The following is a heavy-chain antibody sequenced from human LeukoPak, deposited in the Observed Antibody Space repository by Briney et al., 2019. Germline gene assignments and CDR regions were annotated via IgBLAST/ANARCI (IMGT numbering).Heavy chain of an antibody. CDR1: GFTFSRHW. J-gene: IGHJ4*02. Sequence: GGSLRLSCAASGFTFSRHWMSWVRQAPGKGLEWVANIKEDGSEKYYVDSMKGRFTISRDNARNSLYLQMNSLRAENTAVYYCAREVHAAVTDFDYWGQGTLVTVSS. V-gene: IGHV3-7*01. CDR2: IKEDGSEK. CDR3: AREVHAAVTDFDY. D-gene: IGHD6-13*01.